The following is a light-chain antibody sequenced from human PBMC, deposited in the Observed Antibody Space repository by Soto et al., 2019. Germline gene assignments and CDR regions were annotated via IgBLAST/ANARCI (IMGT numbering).Light chain of an antibody. Sequence: SYELTQPPSVSVSPGQTASITCSGAKLGDKYACWYQQKPGQSPVLVIYQDSKRPSGIPERFSGSNSGNTATLTISGTQAMDEADYYCQAWDSSTFYVFGTGTQLTVL. V-gene: IGLV3-1*01. CDR2: QDS. CDR1: KLGDKY. CDR3: QAWDSSTFYV. J-gene: IGLJ1*01.